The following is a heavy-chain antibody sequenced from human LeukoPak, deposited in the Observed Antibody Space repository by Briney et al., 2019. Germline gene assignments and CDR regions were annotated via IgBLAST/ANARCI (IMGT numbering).Heavy chain of an antibody. CDR2: IYHSGST. D-gene: IGHD3-22*01. J-gene: IGHJ4*02. CDR1: GYSISSGYY. V-gene: IGHV4-38-2*02. Sequence: SETLSLTCTVSGYSISSGYYWGWIRQPPGKGLEWIGSIYHSGSTYYNPSLKSRITISVDRSKNQFSLKLSSVTAADTAVYYCARVYYYDSSGYFDYWGQGTLVTVSS. CDR3: ARVYYYDSSGYFDY.